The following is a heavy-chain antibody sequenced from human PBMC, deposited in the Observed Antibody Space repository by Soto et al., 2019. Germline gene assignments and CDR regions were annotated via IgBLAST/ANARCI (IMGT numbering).Heavy chain of an antibody. Sequence: SVKVSCKASGGTFSSYTISWVRQAPGQGLEWMGRIIPILGIANYAQKFQGRVTITADKSTSTAYMELSSLRSEDTAVYYCAGYGDSSAEYFQHWGQGTLVTVSS. CDR2: IIPILGIA. CDR3: AGYGDSSAEYFQH. V-gene: IGHV1-69*02. D-gene: IGHD4-17*01. CDR1: GGTFSSYT. J-gene: IGHJ1*01.